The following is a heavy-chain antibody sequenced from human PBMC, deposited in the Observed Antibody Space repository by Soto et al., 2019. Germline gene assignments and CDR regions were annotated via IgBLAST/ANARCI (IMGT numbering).Heavy chain of an antibody. CDR2: ISGSGGST. J-gene: IGHJ4*02. V-gene: IGHV3-23*01. D-gene: IGHD3-22*01. CDR1: GFTFSSYA. Sequence: EVQLLESGGGLVQPGGSLRLSCAASGFTFSSYAMSWVRQAPGKGLEWVSAISGSGGSTYYADSVKGRFTISRDTTKNTLCVEMNSRRGEDTAVNYWAKVSTLYNGSSGYTRKLYDYSGQGPLVTVAS. CDR3: AKVSTLYNGSSGYTRKLYDY.